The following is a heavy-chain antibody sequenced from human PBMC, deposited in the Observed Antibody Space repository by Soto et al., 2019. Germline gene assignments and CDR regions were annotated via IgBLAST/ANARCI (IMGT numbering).Heavy chain of an antibody. Sequence: GGSLRLSCTASGFTFSSYSMNWVRQAPGKGLEWVSSISSSSYIYYADSVKGRFTISRDNSKNTLYLQMNSLRLSSVTAADTAVYYCARGEWSLYHFDYWGLGTLVTVSS. CDR3: ARGEWSLYHFDY. CDR2: ISSSSYI. CDR1: GFTFSSYS. J-gene: IGHJ4*02. V-gene: IGHV3-21*01. D-gene: IGHD2-15*01.